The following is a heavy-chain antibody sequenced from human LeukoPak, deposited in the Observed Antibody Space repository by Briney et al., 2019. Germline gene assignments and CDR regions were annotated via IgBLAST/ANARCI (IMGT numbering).Heavy chain of an antibody. V-gene: IGHV3-23*01. CDR1: GFTFSSYG. CDR2: IRGSGGST. D-gene: IGHD3-9*01. Sequence: PGGSLRLSCAASGFTFSSYGMHWVRQAPGKGLEWVSAIRGSGGSTYYADSVKGRFTISRDNSKNTLYLQMNSLRAEDTAVYYCAKDSGAYYDILTGYYDSYYFDYWGQGTLVTVSS. J-gene: IGHJ4*02. CDR3: AKDSGAYYDILTGYYDSYYFDY.